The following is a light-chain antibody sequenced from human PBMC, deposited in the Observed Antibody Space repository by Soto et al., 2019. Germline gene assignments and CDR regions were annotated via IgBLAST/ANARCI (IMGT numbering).Light chain of an antibody. CDR3: QQRSNWPRGT. Sequence: EIVLTQSPATLSLSPGERATLSCRASQSVGSYLGWYQHKPGQAPRLLIYDASNRAPGIPARFSGSGSGTDFTLTISSQEHEDFAVYYCQQRSNWPRGTFGQGTKLEIK. V-gene: IGKV3-11*01. CDR2: DAS. J-gene: IGKJ2*01. CDR1: QSVGSY.